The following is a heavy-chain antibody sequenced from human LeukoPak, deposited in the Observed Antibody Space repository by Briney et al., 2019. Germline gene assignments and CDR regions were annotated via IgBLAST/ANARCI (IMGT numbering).Heavy chain of an antibody. V-gene: IGHV1-2*02. Sequence: ASLRVSSKASGFTFTNYFIHWVRQAPGQGLEWMAWINSYSGGIHFAEKFQGRITLTRDTSINTVYMELSSLRSDDTAIYFCARGKITIFGVVIPDFDYWGQGTLVTVSS. D-gene: IGHD3-3*01. CDR3: ARGKITIFGVVIPDFDY. J-gene: IGHJ4*02. CDR1: GFTFTNYF. CDR2: INSYSGGI.